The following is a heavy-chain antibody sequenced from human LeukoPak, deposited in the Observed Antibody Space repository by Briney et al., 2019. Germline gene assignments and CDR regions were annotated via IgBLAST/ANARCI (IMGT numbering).Heavy chain of an antibody. CDR2: IYSGGST. V-gene: IGHV3-53*01. CDR3: ARLVTANTNWFDP. J-gene: IGHJ5*02. D-gene: IGHD2-21*02. CDR1: GFTVSNNY. Sequence: GGSLRLSCAASGFTVSNNYMSWVRQAPGKGLEWVSAIYSGGSTYYADSVKGRFTISRDNSQNTLYLQMNSLRAEDTAVYYCARLVTANTNWFDPWGQGTLVTVSS.